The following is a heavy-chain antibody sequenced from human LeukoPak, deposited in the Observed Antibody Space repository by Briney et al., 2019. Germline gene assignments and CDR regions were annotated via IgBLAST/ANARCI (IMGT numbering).Heavy chain of an antibody. D-gene: IGHD2-2*01. CDR3: AGTRYCSSASCQITAP. Sequence: PSETLSLTCTVSGDSMSSHYWSWIRQPPGKGLEWIGYVYYTGSTNYNPSLKSRVTISVDTSKNQFSLKLNSVTAADTAVYYCAGTRYCSSASCQITAPWGQGTLVTVSS. CDR1: GDSMSSHY. J-gene: IGHJ5*02. CDR2: VYYTGST. V-gene: IGHV4-59*11.